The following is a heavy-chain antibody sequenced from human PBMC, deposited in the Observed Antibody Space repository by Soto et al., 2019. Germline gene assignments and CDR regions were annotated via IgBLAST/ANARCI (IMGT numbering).Heavy chain of an antibody. CDR2: ISYDGSLQ. CDR1: GFAFSSYG. D-gene: IGHD5-18*01. J-gene: IGHJ4*02. Sequence: QAQLVESGGGVVQPGRSLRLSCAASGFAFSSYGMHWVRQAPGTGLEWGAVISYDGSLQDYADSVKGRVTISRDNSKNMVLLQISSLRAEDTAVYYCVSDRGYGHASVPYSWGQGTLVSVSS. CDR3: VSDRGYGHASVPYS. V-gene: IGHV3-30*03.